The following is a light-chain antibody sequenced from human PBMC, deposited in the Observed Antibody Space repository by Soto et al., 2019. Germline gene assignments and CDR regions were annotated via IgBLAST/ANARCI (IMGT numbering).Light chain of an antibody. J-gene: IGKJ1*01. Sequence: IVLTQSPGTLSLSPRDRATLSCRASQSFSSHFFACYQQKPGQAPRLLIHGTSSSATGIPDRFSGSASGTDFTLTINSLEPEDFAVYYCQHFGSSLRTFGQGTKVDIK. CDR1: QSFSSHF. V-gene: IGKV3-20*01. CDR2: GTS. CDR3: QHFGSSLRT.